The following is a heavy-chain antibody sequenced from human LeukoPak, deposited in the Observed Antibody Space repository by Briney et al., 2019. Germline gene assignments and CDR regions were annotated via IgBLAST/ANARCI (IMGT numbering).Heavy chain of an antibody. Sequence: ASVKVSCKASGYIFIGYYMHWVRQAPGQGLEWMGWINPNSGGTNYAQKFQGRVTMTRDTSISTAYMVLRRLRSDDTAVYYCAREWGGYCTNGVCYPDYWGQGTLVTVPS. V-gene: IGHV1-2*02. J-gene: IGHJ4*02. D-gene: IGHD2-8*01. CDR3: AREWGGYCTNGVCYPDY. CDR1: GYIFIGYY. CDR2: INPNSGGT.